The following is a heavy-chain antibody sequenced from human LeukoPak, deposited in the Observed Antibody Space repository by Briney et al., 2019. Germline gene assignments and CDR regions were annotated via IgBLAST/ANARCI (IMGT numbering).Heavy chain of an antibody. CDR1: GFTFSSYW. CDR3: ARDGHIVVVTAIHDAFDI. J-gene: IGHJ3*02. V-gene: IGHV3-66*02. D-gene: IGHD2-21*02. Sequence: GGSLRLSCAASGFTFSSYWMHWVRQAPGKGLEWVSVIYRDGSTYYADSVKGRFTISRDNSKNTLYLQMNSLRAEDTAVYYCARDGHIVVVTAIHDAFDIWGQGTMVTVSS. CDR2: IYRDGST.